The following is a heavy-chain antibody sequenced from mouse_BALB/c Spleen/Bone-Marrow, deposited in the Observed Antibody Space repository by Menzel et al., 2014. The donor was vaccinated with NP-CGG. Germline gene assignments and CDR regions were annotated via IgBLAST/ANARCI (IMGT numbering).Heavy chain of an antibody. D-gene: IGHD4-1*01. J-gene: IGHJ4*01. CDR3: ARWEYYAMDY. CDR1: GFNIKDTY. Sequence: EVKVVESGAELVKPGASVKLSRTASGFNIKDTYMHWVKQRPEQGLEWIGRIDPANGNTKYDPKFQGKATITADTSSNTAYLQLSSLTSEDTAVYYCARWEYYAMDYWGQGTPVTVSS. CDR2: IDPANGNT. V-gene: IGHV14-3*02.